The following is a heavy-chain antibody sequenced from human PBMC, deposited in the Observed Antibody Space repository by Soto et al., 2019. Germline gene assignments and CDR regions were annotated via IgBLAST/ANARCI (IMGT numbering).Heavy chain of an antibody. Sequence: EVQLVESGGGLVQPGRSLRLSCAASGFTFDDYAMHWVRQAPGKGLEWVSGISWNSGSIGYADSVKGRFTISRDNAKNSLYLQMNSLRAEDTALYYCAKDSAPNYADYASGDIWGQGTMVTVSS. CDR2: ISWNSGSI. CDR1: GFTFDDYA. CDR3: AKDSAPNYADYASGDI. D-gene: IGHD4-17*01. V-gene: IGHV3-9*01. J-gene: IGHJ3*02.